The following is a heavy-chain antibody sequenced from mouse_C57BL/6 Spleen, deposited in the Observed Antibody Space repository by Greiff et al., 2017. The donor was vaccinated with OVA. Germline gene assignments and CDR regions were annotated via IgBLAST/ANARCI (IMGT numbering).Heavy chain of an antibody. J-gene: IGHJ4*01. CDR2: IYPGSGST. CDR3: ARIYYDYDYYAMDY. D-gene: IGHD2-4*01. CDR1: GYTFTSYW. V-gene: IGHV1-55*01. Sequence: QVQLQQPGAELVKPGASVKMSCKASGYTFTSYWITWVKQRPGQGLEWIGDIYPGSGSTNYTEKFKSKATLTVDTSSSTAYMQLSSLTSEDAAVYYCARIYYDYDYYAMDYWGQGTSVTVSS.